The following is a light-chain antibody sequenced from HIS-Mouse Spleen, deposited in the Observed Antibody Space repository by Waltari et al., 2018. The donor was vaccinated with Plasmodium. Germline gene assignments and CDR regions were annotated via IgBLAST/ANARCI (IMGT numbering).Light chain of an antibody. V-gene: IGKV1-39*01. J-gene: IGKJ1*01. CDR2: AAS. CDR3: QQSYSTWT. CDR1: QSISNY. Sequence: DIQTTQSPSSLSASVGDSVTITCRPSQSISNYLNWYQQKPGKAPKFLIYAASTLQSGVPSRFSGSGSGTDFTLTISSLQPEDFATYYCQQSYSTWTFGQGTKVEIK.